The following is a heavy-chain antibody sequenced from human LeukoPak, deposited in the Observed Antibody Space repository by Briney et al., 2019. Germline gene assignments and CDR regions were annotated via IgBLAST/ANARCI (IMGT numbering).Heavy chain of an antibody. CDR2: ISAYNGNT. J-gene: IGHJ4*02. CDR3: ARDYCSGGSCYFDY. CDR1: GYTFTSYG. D-gene: IGHD2-15*01. V-gene: IGHV1-18*01. Sequence: ASVKVSCKASGYTFTSYGISWVRQAPGQGLEWMGWISAYNGNTNYAQKLQGRVTMTTDTSISTAYMELSRLRSDDTAVYYCARDYCSGGSCYFDYWGQGTLVTVSS.